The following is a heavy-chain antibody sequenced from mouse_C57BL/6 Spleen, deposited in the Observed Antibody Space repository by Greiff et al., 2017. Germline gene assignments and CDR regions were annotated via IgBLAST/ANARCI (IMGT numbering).Heavy chain of an antibody. CDR3: ARGSPYAMDD. V-gene: IGHV3-1*01. CDR1: GYSFTSGYD. J-gene: IGHJ4*01. Sequence: EVQLQESGPGMVKPSQSLSLSCTVSGYSFTSGYDWHWIRHFPGNKLEWMGYISNSGSTNYNPYFKSRITITHDTSKNHFFLQLSSVTNEDTATYYCARGSPYAMDDWGQGTSVTVSS. CDR2: ISNSGST.